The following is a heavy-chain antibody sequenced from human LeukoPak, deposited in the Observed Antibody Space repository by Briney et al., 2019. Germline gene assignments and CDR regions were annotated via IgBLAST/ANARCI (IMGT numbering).Heavy chain of an antibody. D-gene: IGHD1-14*01. Sequence: GGSLRLSCAASGFTFSSYWVSWVRQAPGKGLEWVANIKQDGSEKYYVDSVKGRFTISRDNAKNSLYLQMNSLRAEDTAVYYCARSPDGFDYWGQGTLVTVSS. CDR1: GFTFSSYW. J-gene: IGHJ4*02. CDR2: IKQDGSEK. V-gene: IGHV3-7*03. CDR3: ARSPDGFDY.